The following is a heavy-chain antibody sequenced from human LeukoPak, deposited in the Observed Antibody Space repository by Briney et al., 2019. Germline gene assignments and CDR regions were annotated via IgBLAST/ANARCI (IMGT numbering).Heavy chain of an antibody. D-gene: IGHD1-26*01. CDR2: ITPSGDGT. V-gene: IGHV3-23*01. J-gene: IGHJ4*02. CDR1: GFTFSSPA. Sequence: GGSLRLSCAASGFTFSSPAMSWVRQTPGKGLEWVSSITPSGDGTYYAASVKGRFTISRDNSKNTLYLQMDSLRADDAAKYYCAKDSPVATWWGQGTLVTVSS. CDR3: AKDSPVATW.